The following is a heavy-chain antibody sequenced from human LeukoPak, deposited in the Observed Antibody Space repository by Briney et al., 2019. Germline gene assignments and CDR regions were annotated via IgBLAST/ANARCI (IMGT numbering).Heavy chain of an antibody. D-gene: IGHD2-2*01. V-gene: IGHV4-34*01. Sequence: KPSETLSLTCAVYGGSFSGYYWSWIRQPPGKGLEWIGEINHSGSTNYNPSLKSRVTISVDTSKNQFYLKLSSVTAADTAVYYCARASPLYCSSTSCHFEDIWGQGPLVTVSS. CDR3: ARASPLYCSSTSCHFEDI. J-gene: IGHJ4*02. CDR1: GGSFSGYY. CDR2: INHSGST.